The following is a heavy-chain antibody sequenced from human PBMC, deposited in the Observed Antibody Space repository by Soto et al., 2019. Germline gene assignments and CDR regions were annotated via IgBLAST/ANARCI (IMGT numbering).Heavy chain of an antibody. J-gene: IGHJ4*02. CDR1: GFTFSSSG. V-gene: IGHV3-30*03. CDR3: ATDFSGWYGSSEYGF. D-gene: IGHD6-19*01. Sequence: GGSLRLSCAASGFTFSSSGIHWVRQAPGKGLEWVAVIPYDGSNKSKNTLYLQMNSLRAEDTAVYYCATDFSGWYGSSEYGFWGQGTLVTVSS. CDR2: IPYDGSNK.